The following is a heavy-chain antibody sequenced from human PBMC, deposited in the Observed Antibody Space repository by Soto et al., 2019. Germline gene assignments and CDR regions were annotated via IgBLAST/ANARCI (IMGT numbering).Heavy chain of an antibody. CDR1: GCAVDDNA. CDR3: ANGEDYDILTGRSYGIDV. CDR2: ISWNSGSI. V-gene: IGHV3-9*01. J-gene: IGHJ6*02. Sequence: LLLSCGAPGCAVDDNAMHLVRRATGKGLEWVSGISWNSGSIGYADSVKGRFTISRDNAKNSLYLQMNSLRAEDTALYYCANGEDYDILTGRSYGIDVWGQGTTGTVSS. D-gene: IGHD3-9*01.